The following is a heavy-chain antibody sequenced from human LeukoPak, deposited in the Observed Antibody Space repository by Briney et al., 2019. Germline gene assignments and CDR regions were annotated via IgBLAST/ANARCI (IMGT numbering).Heavy chain of an antibody. D-gene: IGHD6-19*01. Sequence: GGSLRLSCAASGFTVSSNYMSWVRQAPGKGLELVSVMYNTGSTYYADSVKGRFTISRDNSKNTLYLQMNSLRAEDTAVYYCASPKYTSGPFNYWGQGTLVIISS. V-gene: IGHV3-53*01. CDR1: GFTVSSNY. J-gene: IGHJ4*02. CDR2: MYNTGST. CDR3: ASPKYTSGPFNY.